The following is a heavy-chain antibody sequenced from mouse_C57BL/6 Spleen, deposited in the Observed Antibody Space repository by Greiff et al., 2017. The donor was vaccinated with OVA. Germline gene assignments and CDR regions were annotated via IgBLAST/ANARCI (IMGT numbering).Heavy chain of an antibody. CDR3: AREEWDDYFDY. J-gene: IGHJ2*01. CDR2: ISYDGSN. CDR1: GYSITSGYY. Sequence: VQLQQSGPGLVKPSQSLSLTCSVTGYSITSGYYWNWIRQFPGNKLEWMGYISYDGSNNYNPSLKNRISITRDTSKNQFFLKLNSVTTEDTATYYCAREEWDDYFDYWGQGTTLTVSS. D-gene: IGHD4-1*01. V-gene: IGHV3-6*01.